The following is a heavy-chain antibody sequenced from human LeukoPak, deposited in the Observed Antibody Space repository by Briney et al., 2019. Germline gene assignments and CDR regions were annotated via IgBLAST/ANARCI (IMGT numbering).Heavy chain of an antibody. J-gene: IGHJ5*02. CDR2: ISSSGSTI. V-gene: IGHV3-11*01. Sequence: GGSLRLSYAASGFTFSDYYMSWIRQAPGKGLEWVSYISSSGSTIYYADSVKGRFTISRDNAKNSLYLQMNSLRAEDTAVYYCARAFGTARIYNWFDPWGQGTLVTVSS. D-gene: IGHD1-1*01. CDR1: GFTFSDYY. CDR3: ARAFGTARIYNWFDP.